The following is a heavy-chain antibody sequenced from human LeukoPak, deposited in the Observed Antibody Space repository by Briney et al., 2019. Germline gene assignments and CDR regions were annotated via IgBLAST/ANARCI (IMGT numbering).Heavy chain of an antibody. D-gene: IGHD3-16*01. CDR3: AIPSGGFDY. CDR2: IYPGDSDT. J-gene: IGHJ4*02. V-gene: IGHV5-51*01. Sequence: GESLKISCKGVGYTFATNWIGWVRQMPGKGLEWMGIIYPGDSDTRYSPSFQGQVTISADKSISTAYLQWSSLKAPDTAMYYCAIPSGGFDYWGQGTLVTVSS. CDR1: GYTFATNW.